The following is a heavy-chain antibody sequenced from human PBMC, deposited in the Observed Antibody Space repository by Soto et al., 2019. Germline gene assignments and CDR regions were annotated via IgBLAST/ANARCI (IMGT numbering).Heavy chain of an antibody. J-gene: IGHJ4*02. Sequence: EVQLVESGGGLVQPGGSLRLSCAASGFTFSDHYMDWVRQAPGKGLEWVGRTRNKANSYTTEYAASVKGRFTISRDDSKNSLYLQMNSLKTEDTAVYYCARATFGGSYFDYWGQGTLVTVSS. CDR3: ARATFGGSYFDY. D-gene: IGHD1-26*01. CDR2: TRNKANSYTT. CDR1: GFTFSDHY. V-gene: IGHV3-72*01.